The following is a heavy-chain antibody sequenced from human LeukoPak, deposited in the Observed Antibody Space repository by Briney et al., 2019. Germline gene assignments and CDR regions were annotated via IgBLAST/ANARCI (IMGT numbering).Heavy chain of an antibody. CDR1: GGSITNYY. CDR2: IYYSGST. J-gene: IGHJ3*02. Sequence: PSETLSLTCIISGGSITNYYWSWIRQPPGKGLEWIGYIYYSGSTNYNPSLKSRVTISVDTSKNQFSLKLSSVTAADTAVYYCARGRPMTTVTTFPIDIWGQGTMVTVSS. V-gene: IGHV4-59*01. D-gene: IGHD4-17*01. CDR3: ARGRPMTTVTTFPIDI.